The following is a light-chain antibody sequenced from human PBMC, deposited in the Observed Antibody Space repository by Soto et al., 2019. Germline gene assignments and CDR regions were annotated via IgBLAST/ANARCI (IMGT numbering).Light chain of an antibody. J-gene: IGKJ2*01. CDR3: QQYNSYPYT. V-gene: IGKV1-5*03. CDR2: KAS. CDR1: QSISSW. Sequence: DIQMTQSPSTLSASVGDRVTITCRASQSISSWLAWYQQKPGKAPKLLIYKASSLESGGPSRFSGSGSGTEFTLTSSSRQPDDFATYYCQQYNSYPYTFGQGTKLEIK.